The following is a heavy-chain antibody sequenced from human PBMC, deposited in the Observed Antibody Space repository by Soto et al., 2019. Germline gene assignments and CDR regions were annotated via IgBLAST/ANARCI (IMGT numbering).Heavy chain of an antibody. CDR2: ISYDGSNK. Sequence: VQLVESGGGVVQPGRSLRLSCAASGFTFSSYGMHWVRQAPGKGLEWVAVISYDGSNKYYADSVKGRFTISRDNSKNTLYLQMNSLRAEDTAVYYCAKGSRLYGDTPHLDYWGQGTLVTVSS. D-gene: IGHD4-17*01. CDR3: AKGSRLYGDTPHLDY. CDR1: GFTFSSYG. V-gene: IGHV3-30*18. J-gene: IGHJ4*02.